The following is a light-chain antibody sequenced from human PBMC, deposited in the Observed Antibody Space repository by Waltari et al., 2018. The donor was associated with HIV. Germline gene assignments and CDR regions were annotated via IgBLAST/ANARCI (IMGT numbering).Light chain of an antibody. J-gene: IGKJ4*01. CDR3: QQRSNWPT. V-gene: IGKV3-11*01. CDR1: QGVSSY. Sequence: IVLTQSPATLSLAPGERATLSCRASQGVSSYLAWYQQKPGQAPRLLIDDAYNRATGIPARFSGSGSGTDFTLTMSSLEPEDFAVYYCQQRSNWPTFGGGTKVEIK. CDR2: DAY.